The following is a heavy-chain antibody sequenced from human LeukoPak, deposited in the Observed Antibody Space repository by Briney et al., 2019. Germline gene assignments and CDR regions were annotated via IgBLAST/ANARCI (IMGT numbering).Heavy chain of an antibody. CDR3: ARCRGSGWYYFDF. D-gene: IGHD6-19*01. Sequence: SETLSLTCTVSGGSISTSSSSWGWIRQPPGKRLEWIGNIYYSGSTYYNPSLKSRVTMSVVTYKNQFSLNLISVTAADTAVYYCARCRGSGWYYFDFWGQGTLVTVSS. J-gene: IGHJ4*02. CDR2: IYYSGST. V-gene: IGHV4-39*07. CDR1: GGSISTSSSS.